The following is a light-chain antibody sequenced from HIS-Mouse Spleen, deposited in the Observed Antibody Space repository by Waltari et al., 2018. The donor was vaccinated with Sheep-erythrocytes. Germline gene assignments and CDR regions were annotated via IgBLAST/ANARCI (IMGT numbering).Light chain of an antibody. Sequence: EIVLTQPPATLSLSPGERATPSCRASQSVSSYLAWYQQKPGQAPRLLIYDASNRATGIPARFSGSGSGTDFTLTISSLEPEDFAVYYCQQRSNWYTFGQGTKLEIK. V-gene: IGKV3-11*01. CDR3: QQRSNWYT. CDR1: QSVSSY. CDR2: DAS. J-gene: IGKJ2*01.